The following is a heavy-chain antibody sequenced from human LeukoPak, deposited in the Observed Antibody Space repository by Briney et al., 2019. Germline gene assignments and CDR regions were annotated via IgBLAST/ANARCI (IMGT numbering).Heavy chain of an antibody. CDR3: AKTVAGEY. J-gene: IGHJ4*02. CDR1: GFTFSSYS. D-gene: IGHD6-19*01. V-gene: IGHV3-23*01. Sequence: GGSLRLSCAASGFTFSSYSMNWVRQAPGKGLEWVSALSGSGSSTYYADSVKGRFTISRDNSKNTVYLQMNSLRAEDTALYYCAKTVAGEYWGQGTLVTVSS. CDR2: LSGSGSST.